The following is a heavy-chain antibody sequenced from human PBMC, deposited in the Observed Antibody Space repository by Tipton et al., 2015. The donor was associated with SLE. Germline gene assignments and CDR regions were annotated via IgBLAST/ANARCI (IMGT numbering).Heavy chain of an antibody. CDR1: GFTFSSYG. V-gene: IGHV3-33*01. Sequence: SLRLSCAASGFTFSSYGMHWVRQAPGKGLEWVAVIWYDGSNKYYADSVKGRFTISRDNSKNTLYLQMNSLRAEDTAVYYCAREFEYSSSRGWYFDLWGRGTLVTVSS. D-gene: IGHD6-6*01. J-gene: IGHJ2*01. CDR2: IWYDGSNK. CDR3: AREFEYSSSRGWYFDL.